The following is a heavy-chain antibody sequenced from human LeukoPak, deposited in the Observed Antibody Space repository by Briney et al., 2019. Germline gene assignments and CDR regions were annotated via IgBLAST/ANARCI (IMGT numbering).Heavy chain of an antibody. Sequence: ASVKVSCKASGYTFSGYYMHWVRQAPGQGLEWMGWIIPNSGGTNYAQKFQGRVTMTRDTSISTAYMELSRLRSDDTAVYYCARGYPLSTTAAGTYFQHWGQGTLVTVSS. CDR1: GYTFSGYY. CDR2: IIPNSGGT. J-gene: IGHJ1*01. CDR3: ARGYPLSTTAAGTYFQH. D-gene: IGHD6-13*01. V-gene: IGHV1-2*02.